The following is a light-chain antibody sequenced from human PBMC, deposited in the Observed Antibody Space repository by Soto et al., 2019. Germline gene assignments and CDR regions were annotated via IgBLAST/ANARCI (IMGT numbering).Light chain of an antibody. CDR1: SSNIGRNY. J-gene: IGLJ3*02. Sequence: QSVLTQPPSASGIPGQRVTISCSGSSSNIGRNYVYWYQQVPGTAPKLLIYSSNVRPSGVPDRFSGSKSGTSASLAISGLRFEDEADYYCAAWDDSLSGLWVFGGGTKLTVL. CDR3: AAWDDSLSGLWV. CDR2: SSN. V-gene: IGLV1-47*02.